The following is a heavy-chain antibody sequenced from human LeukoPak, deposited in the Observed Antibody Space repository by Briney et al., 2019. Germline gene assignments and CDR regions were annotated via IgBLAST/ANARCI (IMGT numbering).Heavy chain of an antibody. CDR2: IYSGDTT. J-gene: IGHJ4*02. CDR1: GFTVSSIY. V-gene: IGHV3-66*01. D-gene: IGHD3-16*01. Sequence: GGSLRLSCAASGFTVSSIYMSWVRQAPGKGLEWVSVIYSGDTTYYADSVKGRFTISRDNSENTLSLQMNSLRAEDTAVYYCARDWGLGKFYLDHWGQGTLVTVSS. CDR3: ARDWGLGKFYLDH.